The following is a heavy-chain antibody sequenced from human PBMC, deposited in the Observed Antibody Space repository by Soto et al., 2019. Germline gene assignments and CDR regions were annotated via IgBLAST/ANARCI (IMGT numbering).Heavy chain of an antibody. V-gene: IGHV3-66*01. D-gene: IGHD4-4*01. CDR1: GFNVSKNF. CDR3: ARDVRQYFFNYFYYYYMDV. J-gene: IGHJ6*03. Sequence: EVYLVESGGGLVQPGGSLRLSCAASGFNVSKNFMTWVRQTPGKGLEWVSVIYSGGTRFYADSVKGRFPISRDDSKNTLYLQMNSLRAEDTAVYYCARDVRQYFFNYFYYYYMDVWGKGTTVTVSS. CDR2: IYSGGTR.